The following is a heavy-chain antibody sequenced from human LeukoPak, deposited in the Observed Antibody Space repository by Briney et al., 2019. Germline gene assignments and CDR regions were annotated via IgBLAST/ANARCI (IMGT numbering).Heavy chain of an antibody. CDR2: IIPILGIA. V-gene: IGHV1-69*04. CDR3: AMRGLRGFDI. CDR1: GGTFSSYA. Sequence: SVKVFCKASGGTFSSYAISWVRQAPGQGLEWMGRIIPILGIANYAQKFQGRVTITADKSTGTAYMELSSLRSEDTAVYYCAMRGLRGFDIWGQGTMVTVSS. D-gene: IGHD3-16*01. J-gene: IGHJ3*02.